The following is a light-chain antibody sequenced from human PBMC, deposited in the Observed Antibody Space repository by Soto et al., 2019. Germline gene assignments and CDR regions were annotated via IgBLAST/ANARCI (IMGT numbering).Light chain of an antibody. CDR3: CSYAGGAFYV. CDR1: SSDVGLYNY. J-gene: IGLJ1*01. V-gene: IGLV2-14*01. CDR2: EVT. Sequence: LTQPASGSGSTGRSIAISCTGSSSDVGLYNYVSWYQQHPGTVPKLIIYEVTNRPSGVSIRFSGSKSGSTASLTISGPRAGDEAVFSCCSYAGGAFYVF.